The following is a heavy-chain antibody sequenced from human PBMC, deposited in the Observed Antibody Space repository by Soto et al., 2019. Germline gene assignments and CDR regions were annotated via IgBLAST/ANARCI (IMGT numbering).Heavy chain of an antibody. CDR3: AKDRRDGEYNSVYDF. CDR1: GFTLSDYG. CDR2: ISHDGTTK. V-gene: IGHV3-30*18. J-gene: IGHJ4*02. D-gene: IGHD1-1*01. Sequence: QVQLVESGGGVVQPGRSLRLSCAASGFTLSDYGMHWVRQAPGKGLEWVAMISHDGTTKYWADSEKGRFTISRDNSKNALYLQMNSLRAEVTAVYYCAKDRRDGEYNSVYDFWGQGALVTVSS.